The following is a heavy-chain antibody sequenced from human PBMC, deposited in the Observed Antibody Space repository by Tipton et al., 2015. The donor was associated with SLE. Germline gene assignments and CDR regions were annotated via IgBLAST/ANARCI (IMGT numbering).Heavy chain of an antibody. D-gene: IGHD3-22*01. V-gene: IGHV3-30-3*01. CDR2: ISYDGSNK. J-gene: IGHJ4*02. CDR1: GFTFSSYA. CDR3: ARGAPDYYDSSEDFDY. Sequence: RSLRLSCAASGFTFSSYAMHWVRQAPGKGLEWVAIISYDGSNKEYADSVKGRFTISRDNSKNTLYLQMNSLRAEDTAVYYCARGAPDYYDSSEDFDYWGQGTLVTVSS.